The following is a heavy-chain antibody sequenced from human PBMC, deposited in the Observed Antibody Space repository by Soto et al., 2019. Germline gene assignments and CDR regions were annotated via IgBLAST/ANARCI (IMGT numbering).Heavy chain of an antibody. CDR1: GFTFSSYW. V-gene: IGHV3-74*01. CDR2: INSDGSST. CDR3: ASLASGYYPIYYYYYMDV. J-gene: IGHJ6*03. Sequence: VQLVESGGGLVQPGGSLRLSCAASGFTFSSYWMHWVRQAPGKGLVWVSRINSDGSSTSYADSVKGRFTISRDNAKNTLYLQMNSLRAEDTAVYYCASLASGYYPIYYYYYMDVWGKGTTVTVSS. D-gene: IGHD3-22*01.